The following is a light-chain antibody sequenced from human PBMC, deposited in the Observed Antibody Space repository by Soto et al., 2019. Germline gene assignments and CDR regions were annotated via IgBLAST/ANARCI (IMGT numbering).Light chain of an antibody. CDR3: QQRNTWPPIT. CDR2: DAS. V-gene: IGKV3-11*01. CDR1: QSVRTY. J-gene: IGKJ5*01. Sequence: EIVLTQSPVTLSLSPGERSTLSCRASQSVRTYLAWYQVKPGQAPRLLIYDASRRAPGVPARFSGSGSGTDFTLTISSLEPEDFALYYCQQRNTWPPITFGQGTRLE.